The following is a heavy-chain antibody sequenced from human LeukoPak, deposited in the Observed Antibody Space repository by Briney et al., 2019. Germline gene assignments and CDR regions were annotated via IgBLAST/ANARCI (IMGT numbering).Heavy chain of an antibody. D-gene: IGHD5-18*01. J-gene: IGHJ4*02. Sequence: GGSLRLSCAASGFTVSSNYMSWVRQAPGKGLEWVSVIYSGGSTYYADSVKGRFTISRHNSKNTLYLQMNSLRAEDTAVYYCASLRGYSYEYYFDYWGQETLVTVSS. CDR2: IYSGGST. CDR3: ASLRGYSYEYYFDY. CDR1: GFTVSSNY. V-gene: IGHV3-53*04.